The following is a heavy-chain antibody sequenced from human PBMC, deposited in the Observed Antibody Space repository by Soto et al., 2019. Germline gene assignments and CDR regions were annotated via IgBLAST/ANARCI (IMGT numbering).Heavy chain of an antibody. CDR1: GYTFTIYD. V-gene: IGHV1-8*01. D-gene: IGHD6-13*01. CDR3: ARGLRYSSSGTAGY. CDR2: MNPNSGNT. J-gene: IGHJ4*02. Sequence: ASVKVSCKASGYTFTIYDINWVLQATGQGLEWMGWMNPNSGNTGYAQKFQGRVTMTRNTSISTAYMELSSLRSDDTAVYYCARGLRYSSSGTAGYWGQGTLVTVSS.